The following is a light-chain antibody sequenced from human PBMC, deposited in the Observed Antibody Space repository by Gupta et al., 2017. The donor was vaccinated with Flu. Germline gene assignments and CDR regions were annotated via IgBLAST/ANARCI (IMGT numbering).Light chain of an antibody. Sequence: SYELTQPPSVSVSPGQTARITCSGDALPKQYAYWYQQRPGQAPVLVIYKDNERPSGIPERFSGSSSGATVTLTISGVQAEDEADYYCQSADSSGIYQIFGGGTKLTVL. J-gene: IGLJ2*01. CDR2: KDN. V-gene: IGLV3-25*02. CDR1: ALPKQY. CDR3: QSADSSGIYQI.